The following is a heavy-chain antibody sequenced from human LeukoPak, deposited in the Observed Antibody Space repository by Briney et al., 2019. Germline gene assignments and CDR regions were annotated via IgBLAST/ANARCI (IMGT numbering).Heavy chain of an antibody. V-gene: IGHV4-31*03. CDR3: ARHDSSGQFDY. D-gene: IGHD3-22*01. CDR1: GGSISSGGHV. J-gene: IGHJ4*02. CDR2: IYYSGTT. Sequence: SETLSLTGSVSGGSISSGGHVGSWIRQHPGKGLEWIGYIYYSGTTYYNPSLKSRVTISVDTSKNQFYLKLSSVTAADTAVYYCARHDSSGQFDYWGEGTLVTVSS.